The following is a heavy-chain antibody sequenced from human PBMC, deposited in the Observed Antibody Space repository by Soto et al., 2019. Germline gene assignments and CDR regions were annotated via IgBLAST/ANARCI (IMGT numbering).Heavy chain of an antibody. CDR2: IWYDGSET. J-gene: IGHJ4*02. D-gene: IGHD2-21*01. CDR3: VRGNYPNCGGGTCSDY. V-gene: IGHV3-33*01. Sequence: GGSLRLSCAASGFSFSNYGMHWVRQAPGKGLDWVGIIWYDGSETRYGDSVKGRFTISRDTSKNTLYLQMNNLRAEDTAVYYCVRGNYPNCGGGTCSDYWGQGTLVTVSS. CDR1: GFSFSNYG.